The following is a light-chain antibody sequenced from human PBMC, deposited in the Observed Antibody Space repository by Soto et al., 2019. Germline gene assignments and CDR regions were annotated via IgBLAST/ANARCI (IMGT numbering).Light chain of an antibody. V-gene: IGLV2-14*01. Sequence: QSVLTQPASVSGSPGQSITISCTGTSSDVGGYNYVSWYQQHPGKAPKLMIYEVSNRPSGVSNRFSGSKSGNTASLTISRLQAEDDADYYCSSYTSSRTWVFGGGTKLTVL. CDR1: SSDVGGYNY. CDR3: SSYTSSRTWV. J-gene: IGLJ3*02. CDR2: EVS.